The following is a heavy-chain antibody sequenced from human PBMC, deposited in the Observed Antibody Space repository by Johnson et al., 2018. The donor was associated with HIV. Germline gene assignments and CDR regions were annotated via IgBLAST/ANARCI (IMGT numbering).Heavy chain of an antibody. CDR1: GFTFSSYA. D-gene: IGHD3-16*02. J-gene: IGHJ3*02. CDR2: ISGSGGST. Sequence: VQLVESGGGVVQPGGSLRLSCAASGFTFSSYAMSWVRQAPGKGLEWVSAISGSGGSTYYADSVKGRFPISSDNSKNTLYLEMNSLKTEDTAMYYCAADQAGDYVWGNYRYAFDIWGHGTVVTVSS. V-gene: IGHV3-23*04. CDR3: AADQAGDYVWGNYRYAFDI.